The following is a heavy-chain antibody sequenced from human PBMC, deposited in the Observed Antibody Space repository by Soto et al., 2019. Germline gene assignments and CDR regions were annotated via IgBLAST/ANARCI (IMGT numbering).Heavy chain of an antibody. CDR1: GGSISSGGYY. V-gene: IGHV4-31*03. CDR3: AREVDYGDYVGGYYYYGMDV. CDR2: IYYSGST. Sequence: QVQLQESGPGLVKPSQTLSLTCTVSGGSISSGGYYWSWIRQHPGKGLEWIGYIYYSGSTYYNPSRKSRVTISGDTSKNQFYLKLSSVSAADTAVYYCAREVDYGDYVGGYYYYGMDVWCQGTTVTVSS. J-gene: IGHJ6*02. D-gene: IGHD4-17*01.